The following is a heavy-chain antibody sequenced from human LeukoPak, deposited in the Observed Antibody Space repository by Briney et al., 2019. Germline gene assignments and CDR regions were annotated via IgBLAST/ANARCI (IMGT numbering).Heavy chain of an antibody. Sequence: PGGSLRLSCAASGVTFTDYAMNWVRQAPGKGLEWVSCISASGGSTHYADSVKGRFTISRDNSKNTLYLQMNSLRAEDTAVYYCAKDRWRQPPERPLDYWGQGTLVTVSS. CDR3: AKDRWRQPPERPLDY. D-gene: IGHD5-24*01. CDR1: GVTFTDYA. J-gene: IGHJ4*02. CDR2: ISASGGST. V-gene: IGHV3-23*01.